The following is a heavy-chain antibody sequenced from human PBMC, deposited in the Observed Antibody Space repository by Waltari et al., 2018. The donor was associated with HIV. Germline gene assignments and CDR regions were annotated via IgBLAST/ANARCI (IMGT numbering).Heavy chain of an antibody. CDR1: GYNFIDYY. CDR2: INPNSGIT. D-gene: IGHD6-19*01. J-gene: IGHJ4*02. Sequence: QVHLVQSGAEVKKPGASVRLSCATSGYNFIDYYIHWVRQAPGQGLQWVGWINPNSGITLHSQAFQGRVTVSRDISLKTVYLDLTNMRPDDTAVYYCARGRRMSDSSGFFSDYWGQGTLVTVSS. V-gene: IGHV1-2*02. CDR3: ARGRRMSDSSGFFSDY.